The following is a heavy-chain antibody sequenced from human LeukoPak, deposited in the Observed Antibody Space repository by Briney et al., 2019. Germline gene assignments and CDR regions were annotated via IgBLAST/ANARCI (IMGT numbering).Heavy chain of an antibody. J-gene: IGHJ4*02. CDR3: AKDRRYYYDSSGYYLDC. Sequence: GGSLRLSCAASGFTFSSYAMGWVRQAPGKGLEWVSAISGSGGSTYYADSMKGRFTISRDNSKNTLYLQMNSLRAEDTAVYYCAKDRRYYYDSSGYYLDCWGQGTLVTVSS. D-gene: IGHD3-22*01. CDR1: GFTFSSYA. V-gene: IGHV3-23*01. CDR2: ISGSGGST.